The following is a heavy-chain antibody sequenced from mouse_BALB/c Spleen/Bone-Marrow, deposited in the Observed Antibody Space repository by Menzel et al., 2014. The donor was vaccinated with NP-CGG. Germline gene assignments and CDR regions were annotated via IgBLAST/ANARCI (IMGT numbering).Heavy chain of an antibody. CDR1: GFTFSSYT. Sequence: DVKLQESGGGLVQPGGSLKLSCAASGFTFSSYTMSWVRQTPEKRLEWVAYISNGGGSTYYPDTVKGRFTISRDNAKNTLYLQMSSLKSEDTAMYYCARRVWSRGGEYWGQGPSVTVSS. J-gene: IGHJ4*01. D-gene: IGHD2-10*02. CDR3: ARRVWSRGGEY. V-gene: IGHV5-12-2*01. CDR2: ISNGGGST.